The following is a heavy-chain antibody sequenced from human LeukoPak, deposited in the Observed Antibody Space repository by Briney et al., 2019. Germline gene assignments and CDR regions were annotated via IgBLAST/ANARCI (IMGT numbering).Heavy chain of an antibody. CDR1: GGSISGYY. V-gene: IGHV4-59*01. CDR2: IYYTGST. J-gene: IGHJ4*02. D-gene: IGHD5-18*01. CDR3: ARGTSQLWTLDY. Sequence: PSETLSLTCTVSGGSISGYYWNWIRQPPGKGLEYIGYIYYTGSTNYSPSLKSRVTISLDTSTSTVYMELSSLRSEDTAVYYCARGTSQLWTLDYWGQGTLVTVSS.